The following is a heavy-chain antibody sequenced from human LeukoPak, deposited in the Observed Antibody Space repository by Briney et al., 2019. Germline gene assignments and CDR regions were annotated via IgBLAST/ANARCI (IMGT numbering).Heavy chain of an antibody. CDR3: EREISDAFDI. D-gene: IGHD3-3*02. CDR1: GFTFSSYS. J-gene: IGHJ3*02. CDR2: ISSSSSYI. Sequence: PGGSLRLSWAASGFTFSSYSMNGVRQAPGKGLEWVSSISSSSSYIYYADSVKGRFTISRDNAKNSLYLQMNSLRAEDTAVYYCEREISDAFDIWGQGTMVTVSS. V-gene: IGHV3-21*01.